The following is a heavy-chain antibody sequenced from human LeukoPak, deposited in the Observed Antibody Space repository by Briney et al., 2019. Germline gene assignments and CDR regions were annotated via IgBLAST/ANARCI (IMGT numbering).Heavy chain of an antibody. V-gene: IGHV3-30*18. CDR1: GFTFSSNA. Sequence: GGSLRLSCAASGFTFSSNAMHWVRQAPGKGLEWVASISSDGSSKYYADSVKGRFTISRDNSKNTLYLQMNSLRAEDTALYYCAKAAAAPGFDFWGQGTLVTVSS. CDR3: AKAAAAPGFDF. D-gene: IGHD6-13*01. CDR2: ISSDGSSK. J-gene: IGHJ4*02.